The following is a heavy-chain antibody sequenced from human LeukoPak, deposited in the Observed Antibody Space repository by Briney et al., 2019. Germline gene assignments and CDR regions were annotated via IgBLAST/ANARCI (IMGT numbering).Heavy chain of an antibody. J-gene: IGHJ6*02. CDR1: GFTFSSYG. CDR2: ISYDGSNK. V-gene: IGHV3-30*18. CDR3: AKGHQSYGMDV. Sequence: PGRSLRLSCAASGFTFSSYGMHWVRQAPGKGLEWVAVISYDGSNKYYADSVKGRFTISRDNSKNTLYLQMNSLRAEDTAVYYCAKGHQSYGMDVWGQGTTVTVSS.